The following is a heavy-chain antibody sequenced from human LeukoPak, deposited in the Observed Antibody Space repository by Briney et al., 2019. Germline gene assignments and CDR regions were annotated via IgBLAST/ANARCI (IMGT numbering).Heavy chain of an antibody. Sequence: GGSLRLSCAASGFTFSSYSMNWVRQPPGKGLEWVSSISSSSSYIYYADSVKGRFTISRDNAKNSLYLQMNSLRAEDTAVCYCARDGELSFDYWGQGTLVTVSS. D-gene: IGHD1-26*01. CDR3: ARDGELSFDY. CDR2: ISSSSSYI. V-gene: IGHV3-21*01. CDR1: GFTFSSYS. J-gene: IGHJ4*02.